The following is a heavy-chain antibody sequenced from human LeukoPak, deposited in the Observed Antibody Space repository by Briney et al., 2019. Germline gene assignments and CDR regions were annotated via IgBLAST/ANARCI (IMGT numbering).Heavy chain of an antibody. V-gene: IGHV4-59*01. J-gene: IGHJ6*03. CDR2: IYYSGST. CDR3: ARNIPYYYYMDV. Sequence: SETLSLTCTVSGGSISSYYWSWIRQPPGKGLEWIGYIYYSGSTNYNPSLKSRVTISVDTSKNQFSLKLSSVTAADTAVYYCARNIPYYYYMDVWGKGTTVTVSS. CDR1: GGSISSYY.